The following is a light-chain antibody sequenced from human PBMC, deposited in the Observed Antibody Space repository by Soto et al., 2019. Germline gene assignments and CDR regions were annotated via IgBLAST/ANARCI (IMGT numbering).Light chain of an antibody. Sequence: EIGWTHAQGTLFWSPGKRATLSCRSSQRVRISDLAWYQQKPGQAPRLLIYGASGRATGIPDRFSGSRSGTDVTLTISRLEPEDFAVYYCQQYASSPPVTFGQGTRMEIK. CDR3: QQYASSPPVT. J-gene: IGKJ5*01. CDR2: GAS. V-gene: IGKV3-20*01. CDR1: QRVRISD.